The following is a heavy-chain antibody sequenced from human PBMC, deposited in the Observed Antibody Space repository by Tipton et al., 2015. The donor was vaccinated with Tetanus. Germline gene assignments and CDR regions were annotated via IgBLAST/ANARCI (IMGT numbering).Heavy chain of an antibody. Sequence: SLRLSCAASGFTFSSYSMNWVRQAPGKGLEWVSSISTSSTYIYYADSVKGRFTISRDNAKNSLYLQMNSLRAEDTAVYYCARDRAPPSSWYFDLWGRGTLVTVSS. CDR2: ISTSSTYI. D-gene: IGHD3-10*01. CDR3: ARDRAPPSSWYFDL. CDR1: GFTFSSYS. V-gene: IGHV3-21*01. J-gene: IGHJ2*01.